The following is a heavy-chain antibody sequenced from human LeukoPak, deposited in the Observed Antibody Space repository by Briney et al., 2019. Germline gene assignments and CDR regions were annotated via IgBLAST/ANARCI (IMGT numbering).Heavy chain of an antibody. CDR3: AKVQDSSPLYGMDV. V-gene: IGHV3-9*01. Sequence: PGGSLRLSCAASGFTFSSYAMSWVRQAPGKGLEWVSGISWNSGSIGYADSVKGRFTISRDNAKNSLYLQMNSLRAEDTALYYCAKVQDSSPLYGMDVWGQGTTVTVSS. J-gene: IGHJ6*02. CDR2: ISWNSGSI. D-gene: IGHD5-18*01. CDR1: GFTFSSYA.